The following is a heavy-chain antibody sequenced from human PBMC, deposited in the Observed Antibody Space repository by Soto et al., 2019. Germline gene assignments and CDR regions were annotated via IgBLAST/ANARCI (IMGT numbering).Heavy chain of an antibody. J-gene: IGHJ4*02. D-gene: IGHD1-7*01. Sequence: GGSLRLSCQASGFNFDNYGMHWVRQAPGKGLEWVAVITYDGSNKHYADSVKGRFTISRDNSKNTLSLHLNTLKPEDTAVYHCAKDRVGGTFYTPLGFWGQGTLVTVSS. CDR1: GFNFDNYG. V-gene: IGHV3-30*18. CDR3: AKDRVGGTFYTPLGF. CDR2: ITYDGSNK.